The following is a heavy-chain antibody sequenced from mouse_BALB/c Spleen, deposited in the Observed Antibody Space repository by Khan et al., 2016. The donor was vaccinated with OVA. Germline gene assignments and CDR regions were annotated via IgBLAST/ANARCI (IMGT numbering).Heavy chain of an antibody. CDR2: ISFGSATI. CDR1: GFSFSSFG. J-gene: IGHJ1*01. CDR3: VRSLITTWYLDV. V-gene: IGHV5-17*02. Sequence: EVELVESGGGLVQPGGSRKLSCAASGFSFSSFGLHWVRQAPEKGLEWVAYISFGSATIYYADTVKGRFTISRDNSKNTLFLQMTSRRSKDTAIYYCVRSLITTWYLDVWGAGTTVTVSS. D-gene: IGHD2-4*01.